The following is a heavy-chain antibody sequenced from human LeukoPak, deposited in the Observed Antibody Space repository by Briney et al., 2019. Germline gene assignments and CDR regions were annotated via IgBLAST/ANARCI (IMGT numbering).Heavy chain of an antibody. V-gene: IGHV3-11*01. CDR3: ARATGPARINKRFDP. CDR2: ISSSGSTI. J-gene: IGHJ5*02. D-gene: IGHD4-17*01. Sequence: GGSLRLSCAASGFTFSDYYMSWIRQAPGKGLEWVSYISSSGSTIYYADSVKGRFTISRDNAKNSLYLQMNSLRAEDTAVYYCARATGPARINKRFDPWGQGTPVTVSS. CDR1: GFTFSDYY.